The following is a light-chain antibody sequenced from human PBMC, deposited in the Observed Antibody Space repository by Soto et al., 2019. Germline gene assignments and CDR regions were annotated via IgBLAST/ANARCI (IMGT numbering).Light chain of an antibody. CDR3: QQYGSSPLT. J-gene: IGKJ4*01. V-gene: IGKV3-20*01. Sequence: IVLTQSPGTLSLSPGERATLSCRASQRISSSYLAWYQQKPGQAPRLHIYGASSRATGIPDRFSGSGSGTDFTLTISRLEPEDFAVYYCQQYGSSPLTFGGGTKVEIK. CDR2: GAS. CDR1: QRISSSY.